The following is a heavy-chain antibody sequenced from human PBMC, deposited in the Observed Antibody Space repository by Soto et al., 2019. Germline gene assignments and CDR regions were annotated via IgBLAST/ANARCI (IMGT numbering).Heavy chain of an antibody. CDR3: ARDSGSYSYHYYGMDV. Sequence: SETLSLTCTVSGGSISSYYWSWIRQPPGKGLEWIGYIYYSGSTNYNLSLKSRVTISVDTSKNQFSLKLSSVTAADTAVYYCARDSGSYSYHYYGMDVWGQGTTVTVSS. CDR2: IYYSGST. CDR1: GGSISSYY. V-gene: IGHV4-59*01. J-gene: IGHJ6*02. D-gene: IGHD1-26*01.